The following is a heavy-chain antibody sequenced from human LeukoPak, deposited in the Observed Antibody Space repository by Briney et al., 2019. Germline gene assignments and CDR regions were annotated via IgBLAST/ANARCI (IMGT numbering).Heavy chain of an antibody. CDR3: ARRMIRGIIWAFDI. Sequence: GESLKISCKASGHNFPSYWIAWVRQMPGKGLEWMGIIYPGDSDIRYSPSFEGQVTFSADKSISTAYLQWSSLKASDTAMYYCARRMIRGIIWAFDIWGQGTMVTVSS. D-gene: IGHD3-10*01. CDR2: IYPGDSDI. CDR1: GHNFPSYW. V-gene: IGHV5-51*01. J-gene: IGHJ3*02.